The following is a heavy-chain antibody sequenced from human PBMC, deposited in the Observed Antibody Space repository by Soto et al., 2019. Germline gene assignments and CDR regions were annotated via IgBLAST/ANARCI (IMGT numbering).Heavy chain of an antibody. D-gene: IGHD1-1*01. CDR1: GGTFSSYA. CDR3: ERPHISTSGYFDY. CDR2: IIPIFGTA. Sequence: SVKVSCKASGGTFSSYAISWVRQAPGQGLEWMGGIIPIFGTANYAQKFQGRVTITADESTSTAYMELRSLRSEDTAVYYWERPHISTSGYFDYWGQGTLVTVSS. V-gene: IGHV1-69*13. J-gene: IGHJ4*02.